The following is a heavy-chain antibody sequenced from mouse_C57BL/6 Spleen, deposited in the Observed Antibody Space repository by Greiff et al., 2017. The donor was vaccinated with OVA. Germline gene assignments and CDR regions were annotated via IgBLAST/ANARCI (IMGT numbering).Heavy chain of an antibody. D-gene: IGHD2-5*01. V-gene: IGHV2-6*03. Sequence: VNVVESGPGLVAPSQSLSITCTVSGFSLTSYGVHWVRQPPGKGLEWLVVIWSDGSTTYNSALKSRLSISKDNSKSQVFLKMNSLQTDDTAMYYCASAYYSNDGGFAYWGQGTLVTVSA. CDR2: IWSDGST. J-gene: IGHJ3*01. CDR3: ASAYYSNDGGFAY. CDR1: GFSLTSYG.